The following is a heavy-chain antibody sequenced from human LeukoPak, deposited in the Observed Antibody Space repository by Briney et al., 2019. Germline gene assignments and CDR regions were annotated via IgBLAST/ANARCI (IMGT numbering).Heavy chain of an antibody. D-gene: IGHD6-13*01. CDR1: GGSISSGGYY. V-gene: IGHV4-31*03. J-gene: IGHJ4*02. CDR3: AREIAAAGTSFDY. CDR2: IYYSGST. Sequence: SETLSLTCTVSGGSISSGGYYWSWIRQHPGKGLEWIGYIYYSGSTYYNPSLKSRVIISVDTSKNQFSLKLSSVTAADTAVYYCAREIAAAGTSFDYWGQGTLVTVSS.